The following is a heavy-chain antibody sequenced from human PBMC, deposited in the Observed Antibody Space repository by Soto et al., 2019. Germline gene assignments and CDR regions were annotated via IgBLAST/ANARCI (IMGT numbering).Heavy chain of an antibody. J-gene: IGHJ4*02. V-gene: IGHV3-30-3*01. D-gene: IGHD7-27*01. CDR2: ISYDGTNK. Sequence: QVQLVESGGGVVQPGRSLRLSCAASGFSFSISPMHWVRQAPGKGPEWVALISYDGTNKFYADSVKGRFTISRDNSKSTLYLQVASLRPEDAAVYSCARDPKTSGGQHWAFNYFDSWGQGTLSTVSS. CDR1: GFSFSISP. CDR3: ARDPKTSGGQHWAFNYFDS.